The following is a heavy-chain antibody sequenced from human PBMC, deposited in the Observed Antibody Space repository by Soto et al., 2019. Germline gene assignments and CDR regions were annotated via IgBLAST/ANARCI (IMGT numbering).Heavy chain of an antibody. CDR2: IYHSGST. Sequence: QVQLQESGTGLVKPSGTLSLTCAVSVGSISSSNWWSWVRQPPGNGLEWIWEIYHSGSTNYHPSLKSRVPISVDKSKNEFSLKLSSVTASDPAVYYCASARRDGYNYYAYGMDVWGQGTTVTVSS. CDR3: ASARRDGYNYYAYGMDV. J-gene: IGHJ6*02. V-gene: IGHV4-4*02. CDR1: VGSISSSNW. D-gene: IGHD5-12*01.